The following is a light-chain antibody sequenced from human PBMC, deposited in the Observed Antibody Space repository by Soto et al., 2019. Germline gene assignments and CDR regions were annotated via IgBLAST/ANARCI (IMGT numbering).Light chain of an antibody. Sequence: IPLTQSPSSLSASVGDIVNITCRASQGISSYLACYQQKPGKAPNLLIYAAFTLESGVPSRFSGSASGADFTLTISSLQPEDFATYYCQQLYDYPITFGPGTKVDVK. CDR1: QGISSY. CDR3: QQLYDYPIT. J-gene: IGKJ3*01. CDR2: AAF. V-gene: IGKV1-9*01.